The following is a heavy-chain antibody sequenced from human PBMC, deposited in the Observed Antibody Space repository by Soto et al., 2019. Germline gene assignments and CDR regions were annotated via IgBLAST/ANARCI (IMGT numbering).Heavy chain of an antibody. Sequence: GGSLRLSCAASGFTVSSNYMSWVRQAPGKGLEWVSVIYSGGSTYYADSVKGRFTISRDNSKNTLYLQMNSLRAEDTAVYYCARGAPTTLYCSSTSCAGPYFDYWGQGTLVTVSS. CDR2: IYSGGST. CDR3: ARGAPTTLYCSSTSCAGPYFDY. V-gene: IGHV3-66*01. J-gene: IGHJ4*02. D-gene: IGHD2-2*01. CDR1: GFTVSSNY.